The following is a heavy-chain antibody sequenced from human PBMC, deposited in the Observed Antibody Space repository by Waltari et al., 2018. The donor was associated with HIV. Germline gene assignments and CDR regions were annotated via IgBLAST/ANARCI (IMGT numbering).Heavy chain of an antibody. Sequence: QLQLQESGPGLVKPSETLSLTCTVSGGSISSSSYYWGWIRQPPGKGLEWIGSIYYSGSTYDNPSLKSRVTISVDTSKNQFSLKLSSVTAADTAVYYCARIGYCSGGSCKSGGGYFDYWGQGTLVTVSS. J-gene: IGHJ4*02. D-gene: IGHD2-15*01. V-gene: IGHV4-39*07. CDR2: IYYSGST. CDR3: ARIGYCSGGSCKSGGGYFDY. CDR1: GGSISSSSYY.